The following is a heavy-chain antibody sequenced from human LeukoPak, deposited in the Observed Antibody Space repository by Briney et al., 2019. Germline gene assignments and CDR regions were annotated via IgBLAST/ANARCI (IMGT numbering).Heavy chain of an antibody. Sequence: GGSLRLSCGASGFTFSSNWMSWVRQAPGKGLEWVANIKEDGSEKYYVDSVKGRFTISRDNAKNSLCLQMNSLRAEDTAVYYCARDPYGSGGYYDYWGQGTLVTVSS. V-gene: IGHV3-7*01. CDR2: IKEDGSEK. D-gene: IGHD3-10*01. J-gene: IGHJ4*02. CDR1: GFTFSSNW. CDR3: ARDPYGSGGYYDY.